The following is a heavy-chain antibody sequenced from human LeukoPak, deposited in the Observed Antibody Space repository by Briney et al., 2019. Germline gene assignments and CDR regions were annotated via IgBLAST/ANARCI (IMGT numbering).Heavy chain of an antibody. V-gene: IGHV3-30*01. J-gene: IGHJ4*02. CDR2: ISYDGSNK. D-gene: IGHD1-7*01. CDR1: EFTLCSYA. Sequence: PGGSLRLSCEASEFTLCSYAIHWVRQAPGKGLEWVAVISYDGSNKYYADSVKGRFTISRDNSKNTLYLQMNSLRAEDTAVYYCARAVEYNWHYVSLFCDYWGQGTLVTVSS. CDR3: ARAVEYNWHYVSLFCDY.